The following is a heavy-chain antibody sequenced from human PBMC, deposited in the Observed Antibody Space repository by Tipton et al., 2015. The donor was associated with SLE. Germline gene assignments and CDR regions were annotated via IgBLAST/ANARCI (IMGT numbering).Heavy chain of an antibody. CDR3: ARYTGGGFYFDY. CDR2: INHSGST. V-gene: IGHV4-34*01. J-gene: IGHJ4*02. Sequence: LRLSCAASGFTFSSYSMNWVRQPPGKGLEWIGEINHSGSTNYNPPLKSRVTISVDTSKNQFSLKLTSVTAADTAVYHCARYTGGGFYFDYWGQGKLVIVSS. D-gene: IGHD2-2*02. CDR1: GFTFSSYS.